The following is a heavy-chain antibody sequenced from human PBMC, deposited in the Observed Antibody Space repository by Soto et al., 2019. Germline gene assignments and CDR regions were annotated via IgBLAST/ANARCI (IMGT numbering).Heavy chain of an antibody. Sequence: QVQLVQSGAEVKKPGASVKVSCKTSGYTFSNYYINWVRQAPGQGLEWMGRINPSGGGTSYAQKFQGRVTLTRVTSTSTGYMELSTLKSEDTAVYYCARSQEVVVVPAAPIDYWGQGTLVTVSS. CDR1: GYTFSNYY. D-gene: IGHD2-2*01. J-gene: IGHJ4*02. CDR2: INPSGGGT. V-gene: IGHV1-46*01. CDR3: ARSQEVVVVPAAPIDY.